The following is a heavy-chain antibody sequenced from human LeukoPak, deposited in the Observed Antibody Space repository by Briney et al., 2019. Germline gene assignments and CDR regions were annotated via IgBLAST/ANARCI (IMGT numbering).Heavy chain of an antibody. V-gene: IGHV3-9*01. CDR2: ISWNSGSI. Sequence: GRSLRLSCAASGFTFDDYAMHWVRQAPGKGLEWVSGISWNSGSIGYADSVKGRFTISRDNAKNSLYLQMNSLRAEDTVLYYCAKDKAAARTYYYYGMDVWGQGTTVTVSS. CDR3: AKDKAAARTYYYYGMDV. J-gene: IGHJ6*02. CDR1: GFTFDDYA. D-gene: IGHD6-6*01.